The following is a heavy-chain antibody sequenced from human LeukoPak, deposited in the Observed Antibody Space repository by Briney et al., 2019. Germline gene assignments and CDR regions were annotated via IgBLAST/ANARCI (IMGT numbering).Heavy chain of an antibody. CDR2: INHSGST. D-gene: IGHD1-26*01. CDR1: GGSFSGYY. CDR3: VKDVWGHSGGAGAFDI. Sequence: SETLSLTCAVYGGSFSGYYWSWIRQPPGKGLEWIGEINHSGSTNYNPSLKSRVTISVDTSKNQFSLKLSSVTAADTAVYYCVKDVWGHSGGAGAFDIWGQGTMVTVSS. V-gene: IGHV4-34*01. J-gene: IGHJ3*02.